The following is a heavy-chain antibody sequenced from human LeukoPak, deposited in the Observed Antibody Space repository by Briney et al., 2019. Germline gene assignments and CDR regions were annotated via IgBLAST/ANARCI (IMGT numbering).Heavy chain of an antibody. V-gene: IGHV4-30-4*01. J-gene: IGHJ4*02. CDR3: ARGYSGYDFFDF. Sequence: SETLSLTCTVSGASVNSDDYYWSWIRQPPGKGLEWIGYIYYSGSTYYSPSLMSRVTISVDTSKNQFSLQLSSVTAADTAVYYCARGYSGYDFFDFWGQGTLVTVSS. D-gene: IGHD5-12*01. CDR1: GASVNSDDYY. CDR2: IYYSGST.